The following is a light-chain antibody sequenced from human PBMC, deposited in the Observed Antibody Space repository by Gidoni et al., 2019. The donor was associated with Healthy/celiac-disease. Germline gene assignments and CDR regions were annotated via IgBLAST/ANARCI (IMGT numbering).Light chain of an antibody. J-gene: IGLJ2*01. CDR2: DTS. Sequence: QAVVTQAPSLTVSPGGTVTLTCGSSTGAVTSGHYPYWFQQKPGQAPRTLIYDTSNKHAWTPARFSGSRLGGKAALTLSGAQPEDEAEYYCLLSYSGALVVFGGGTKLTVL. CDR1: TGAVTSGHY. V-gene: IGLV7-46*01. CDR3: LLSYSGALVV.